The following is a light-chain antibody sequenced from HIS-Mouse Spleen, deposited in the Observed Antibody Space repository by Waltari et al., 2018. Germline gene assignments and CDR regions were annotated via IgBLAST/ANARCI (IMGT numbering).Light chain of an antibody. Sequence: DIHMTQSPSTLSVSVGDRVPITCRASQSISSWLAWYQQKPGKAPKLLIYKASSLESGVPSRFSGSGSGTEFTLTISSLQPDDFATYYCQQWWTFGQGTKVEIK. V-gene: IGKV1-5*03. CDR2: KAS. CDR3: QQWWT. J-gene: IGKJ1*01. CDR1: QSISSW.